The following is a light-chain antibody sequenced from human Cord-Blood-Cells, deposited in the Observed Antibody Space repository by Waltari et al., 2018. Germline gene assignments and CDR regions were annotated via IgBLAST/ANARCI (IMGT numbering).Light chain of an antibody. CDR1: QSVSSN. J-gene: IGKJ2*01. V-gene: IGKV3-15*01. CDR3: QQYNNWPPYT. CDR2: GAS. Sequence: EILMTQSPATLSASPGERATLSCRARQSVSSNLAWYQQKPGQAPRLLIYGASTRATGIPARFSGSGSGTEFTLTISSLQSEDFAVYYCQQYNNWPPYTFGQGTKLEIK.